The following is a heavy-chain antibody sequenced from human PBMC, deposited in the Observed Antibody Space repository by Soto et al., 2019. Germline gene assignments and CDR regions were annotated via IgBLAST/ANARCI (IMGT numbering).Heavy chain of an antibody. CDR3: ARHLNYGSGYYYYYGMDV. CDR1: GYSFTSYW. J-gene: IGHJ6*02. CDR2: IYPGDSDT. Sequence: GESLKISCKGSGYSFTSYWIGRVRQMPGKGLEWMGIIYPGDSDTRYSPSFQGQVTISADKSISTAYLQWSSLKASDTAMYYCARHLNYGSGYYYYYGMDVWGQGTTVTVSS. V-gene: IGHV5-51*01. D-gene: IGHD3-10*01.